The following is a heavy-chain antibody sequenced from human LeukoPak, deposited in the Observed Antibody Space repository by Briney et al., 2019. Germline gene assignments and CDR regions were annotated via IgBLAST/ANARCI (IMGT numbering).Heavy chain of an antibody. CDR1: GFTVSGNY. Sequence: GGSLRLSCAASGFTVSGNYMSWVRQAPGKGLEWISVIYSGGYTDYADSVKGRFTISRDNSKNTLYLQMNSLRAEDTAVYYCAKDHIVARGVRYGMDVWGQGTTVTVSS. D-gene: IGHD5-12*01. CDR3: AKDHIVARGVRYGMDV. J-gene: IGHJ6*02. V-gene: IGHV3-53*01. CDR2: IYSGGYT.